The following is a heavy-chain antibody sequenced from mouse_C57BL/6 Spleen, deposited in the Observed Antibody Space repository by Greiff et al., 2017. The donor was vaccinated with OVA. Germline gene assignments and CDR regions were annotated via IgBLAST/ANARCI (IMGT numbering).Heavy chain of an antibody. CDR3: VREKESYYDYDWFAY. J-gene: IGHJ3*01. CDR2: IRSKSNNYAT. Sequence: EVMLVESGGGLVQPKGSLKLTCAASGFSFNTYAMNWVRQAPGKGLEWVGRIRSKSNNYATYYADSVKDRFTISRDDSESMLYLQMNNLKTEDTAMYSCVREKESYYDYDWFAYWGQGTLVTVSA. CDR1: GFSFNTYA. V-gene: IGHV10-1*01. D-gene: IGHD2-4*01.